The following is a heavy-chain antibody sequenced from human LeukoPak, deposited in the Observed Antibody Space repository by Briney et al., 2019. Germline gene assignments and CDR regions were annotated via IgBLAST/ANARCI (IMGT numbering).Heavy chain of an antibody. Sequence: GGSLRLSCAASGFNFRSYAMSWVRQAPGKGLEWVGRIKSKTDGGTTDYAAPVKGRFTISRDDSKNTLYLQMNSLKTEDTAVYYCTTDHPAYYYDSSGYYFDYWGQGTLVTVSS. D-gene: IGHD3-22*01. CDR2: IKSKTDGGTT. CDR3: TTDHPAYYYDSSGYYFDY. CDR1: GFNFRSYA. J-gene: IGHJ4*02. V-gene: IGHV3-15*01.